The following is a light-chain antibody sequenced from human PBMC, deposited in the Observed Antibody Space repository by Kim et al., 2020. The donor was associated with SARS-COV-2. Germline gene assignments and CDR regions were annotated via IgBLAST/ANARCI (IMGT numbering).Light chain of an antibody. CDR2: GAS. V-gene: IGKV3-20*01. CDR3: HQYGSSPYT. Sequence: EIVLTQSPGTPSLSPGERAALSCRASQSVRGNYLAWYQQKPGQAPRLLVYGASSRASGIPDRFSGSGSGTDFTLTISRLEPEDFAVFYCHQYGSSPYTFGQGTKLEI. J-gene: IGKJ2*01. CDR1: QSVRGNY.